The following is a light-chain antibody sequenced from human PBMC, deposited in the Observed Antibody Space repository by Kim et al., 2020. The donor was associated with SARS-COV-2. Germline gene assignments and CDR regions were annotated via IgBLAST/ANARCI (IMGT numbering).Light chain of an antibody. CDR1: QSLVYHDGNTY. Sequence: EVVMTQSPLSLTVTLGQPASISCRSSQSLVYHDGNTYLNWFQQRPGQSPRRLLYKVSNRDSGVPDRFSSSGSGTDFTLKISRVEAEDVVVYYCMQDSHWPRTFGQGTKVDIK. J-gene: IGKJ1*01. V-gene: IGKV2-30*01. CDR3: MQDSHWPRT. CDR2: KVS.